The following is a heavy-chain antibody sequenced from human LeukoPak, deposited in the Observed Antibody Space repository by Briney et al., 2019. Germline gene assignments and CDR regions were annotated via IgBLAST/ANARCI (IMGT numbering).Heavy chain of an antibody. CDR1: GGSFSGYY. D-gene: IGHD3-22*01. CDR2: INHSGST. V-gene: IGHV4-34*01. CDR3: ARARRGSWRGYSTPPIDY. Sequence: SETLSLTCAVYGGSFSGYYWSWIRQPPGKGLEWIGEINHSGSTNYNPSLKSRVTISVDTSKNQFSLKLSSVTAADTAVYYCARARRGSWRGYSTPPIDYWGQGTLVTVSS. J-gene: IGHJ4*01.